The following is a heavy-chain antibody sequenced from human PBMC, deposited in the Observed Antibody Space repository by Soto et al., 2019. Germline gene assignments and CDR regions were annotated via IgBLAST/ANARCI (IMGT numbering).Heavy chain of an antibody. CDR3: ARVRLVEVAPTEKTFDY. J-gene: IGHJ4*02. D-gene: IGHD2-15*01. CDR2: IYYSGST. CDR1: GGSISSSSYY. V-gene: IGHV4-39*01. Sequence: QLQLQESGPGLVKPSETLSLTCTVSGGSISSSSYYWGWIRQPPGKGLEWIGSIYYSGSTYYNPALKRRATISVDTSKNQFSLKLSSVTTADTAVYYCARVRLVEVAPTEKTFDYWGQGTLVTVSS.